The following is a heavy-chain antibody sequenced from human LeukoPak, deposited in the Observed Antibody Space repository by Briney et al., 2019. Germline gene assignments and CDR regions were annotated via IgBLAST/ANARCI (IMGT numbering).Heavy chain of an antibody. J-gene: IGHJ6*04. CDR1: GFTFSSYD. CDR3: ARERKGYGMDV. V-gene: IGHV3-13*01. Sequence: GSLRLSCAASGFTFSSYDMHWVRQATGKGLEWVSAIGTAGDTYHPGSVKGRFTISRENAKNSLCLQMNSLRAGDTAVYYCARERKGYGMDVWGKGTTVTVSS. CDR2: IGTAGDT.